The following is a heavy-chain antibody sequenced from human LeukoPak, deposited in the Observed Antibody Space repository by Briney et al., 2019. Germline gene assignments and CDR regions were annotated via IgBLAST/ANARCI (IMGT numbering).Heavy chain of an antibody. J-gene: IGHJ4*02. Sequence: GESLKISCKGSGYSFTNYWIGWVRQMPGKGLEWMGINYPGDSDTRYSPSFQGQVIISADKSISTAYLQWSSLKASDTAMYYCARHGGSGWWRWGDPREYYFDYWGQGTLVTVSS. CDR1: GYSFTNYW. CDR3: ARHGGSGWWRWGDPREYYFDY. CDR2: NYPGDSDT. V-gene: IGHV5-51*01. D-gene: IGHD6-13*01.